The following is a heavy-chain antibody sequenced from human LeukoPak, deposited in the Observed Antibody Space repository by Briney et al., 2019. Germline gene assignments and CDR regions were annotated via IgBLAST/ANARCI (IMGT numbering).Heavy chain of an antibody. CDR3: ASWRGDHVADY. CDR1: GFTSSSYS. J-gene: IGHJ4*02. Sequence: GGSLRLSCAASGFTSSSYSMNWVRQAPGKGLEWVSSISSSSSYIYYADSVKGRFTISRDNAKNSLYLQMNSLRAEDTAVYYCASWRGDHVADYWGQGTLVTVSS. CDR2: ISSSSSYI. D-gene: IGHD3-3*01. V-gene: IGHV3-21*01.